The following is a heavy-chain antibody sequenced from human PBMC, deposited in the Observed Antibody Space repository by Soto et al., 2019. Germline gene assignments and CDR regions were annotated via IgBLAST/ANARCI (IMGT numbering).Heavy chain of an antibody. CDR3: TKGKMVRGVIITPFAP. J-gene: IGHJ5*02. V-gene: IGHV3-9*01. Sequence: EVRLVESGGGLVQPGRSLRLSCAASGFTFDDYAMHWVRQAPGKGLEWVSGISWNSGSIGYADSVKGRFTISRDNAKNSLYLQMNRQRAEDTALDYCTKGKMVRGVIITPFAPWGQGTLVTVSS. D-gene: IGHD3-10*01. CDR2: ISWNSGSI. CDR1: GFTFDDYA.